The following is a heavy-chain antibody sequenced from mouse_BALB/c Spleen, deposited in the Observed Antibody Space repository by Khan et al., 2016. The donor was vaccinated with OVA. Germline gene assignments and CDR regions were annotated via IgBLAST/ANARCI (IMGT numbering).Heavy chain of an antibody. Sequence: VQLQQSGAELVKPGASVKLSCKASGYTFTSYYMYWVKQRPGQGLEWIGEINPSNGGTNVNEKFKSKATLTVDKSSSTAYMEVSSLTSEDSAVYYSTRGGDGSPFAYWGQGTLVTVSA. CDR2: INPSNGGT. D-gene: IGHD1-1*01. CDR3: TRGGDGSPFAY. J-gene: IGHJ3*01. V-gene: IGHV1S81*02. CDR1: GYTFTSYY.